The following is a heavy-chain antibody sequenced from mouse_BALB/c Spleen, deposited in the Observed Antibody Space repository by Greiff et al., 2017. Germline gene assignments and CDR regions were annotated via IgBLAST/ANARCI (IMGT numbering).Heavy chain of an antibody. V-gene: IGHV1-14*01. CDR2: INPYNDGT. D-gene: IGHD1-1*01. Sequence: VQLQQSGPELVKPGASVKMSCKASGYTFTSYVMHWVKQKPGQGLEWIGYINPYNDGTKYNEKFKGKATLTSDKSSSTAYMELSSLTSEDSAVYYCARGYGSSFSFWYFDVWGAGTTVTVSS. CDR1: GYTFTSYV. J-gene: IGHJ1*01. CDR3: ARGYGSSFSFWYFDV.